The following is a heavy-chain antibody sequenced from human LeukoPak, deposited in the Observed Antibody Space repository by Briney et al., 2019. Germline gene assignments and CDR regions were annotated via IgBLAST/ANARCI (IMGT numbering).Heavy chain of an antibody. CDR2: ISSGSSAI. V-gene: IGHV3-21*01. J-gene: IGHJ5*02. CDR3: ARASKSSKWLRFIKPLDPLREGWFDP. CDR1: GFTFTTYS. D-gene: IGHD5-12*01. Sequence: GGSLRLSCEASGFTFTTYSMTWVRQAPGKGLEWVSIISSGSSAIFSADALKGRFTISRDNAKNSLYLQMNSLRAEDTAVYYCARASKSSKWLRFIKPLDPLREGWFDPWGQGTLVTVSS.